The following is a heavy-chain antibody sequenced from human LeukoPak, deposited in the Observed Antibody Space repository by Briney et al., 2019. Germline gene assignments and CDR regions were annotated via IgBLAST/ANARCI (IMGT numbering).Heavy chain of an antibody. CDR3: ARDQTQRGPTTVDF. Sequence: GGSLGLSCVASGFTFKNSWMHWVRRVPGKGFVGILRLSSDGYDRIYADSVEGRFAISRDNAKNTLYRQMNNLKTEDTGIYYCARDQTQRGPTTVDFWGQGTLVTVSS. J-gene: IGHJ4*02. V-gene: IGHV3-74*01. D-gene: IGHD1-14*01. CDR1: GFTFKNSW. CDR2: LSSDGYDR.